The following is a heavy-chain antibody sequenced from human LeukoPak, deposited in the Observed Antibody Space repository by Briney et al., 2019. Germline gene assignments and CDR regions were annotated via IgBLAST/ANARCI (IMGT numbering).Heavy chain of an antibody. CDR3: ARSAETNCGGDCYSFDY. J-gene: IGHJ4*02. V-gene: IGHV1-2*02. CDR1: GYTFTDYY. CDR2: INPNSGGT. Sequence: ASVKVSCKASGYTFTDYYIHWVRQAPEQGLEWMGWINPNSGGTNYARKFQGRVTMTRDTSISTAYMELSRLRSDDTAVYYCARSAETNCGGDCYSFDYWGQGTLVTVSS. D-gene: IGHD2-21*01.